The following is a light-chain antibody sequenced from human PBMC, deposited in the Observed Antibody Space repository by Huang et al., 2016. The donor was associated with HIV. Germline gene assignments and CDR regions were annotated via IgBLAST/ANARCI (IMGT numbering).Light chain of an antibody. J-gene: IGKJ4*01. V-gene: IGKV2-28*01. CDR1: RSLLHSNGYNY. Sequence: DIVMTQSPLSLPVTPGEPASIYCRSSRSLLHSNGYNYLDWYLQKPGQSPQLLIYLGSNRASGVPDRFSGSGSGTDFTLRISRVEAEDVGVYYCMQALQTPLTFGGGTKVEIE. CDR2: LGS. CDR3: MQALQTPLT.